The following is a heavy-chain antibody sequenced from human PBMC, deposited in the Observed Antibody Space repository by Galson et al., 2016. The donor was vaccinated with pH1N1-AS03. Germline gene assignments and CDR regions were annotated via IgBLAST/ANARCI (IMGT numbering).Heavy chain of an antibody. J-gene: IGHJ4*02. CDR3: SRDHLGAGPAFDY. V-gene: IGHV6-1*01. D-gene: IGHD1-26*01. CDR1: GDSVSSNGAA. CDR2: TYYRSKWYN. Sequence: CAISGDSVSSNGAAWNWIRQSPSRGLEWLGRTYYRSKWYNDYAVAVKGRITIYADTSRNQFSLQLNSVTPEDTAVYYCSRDHLGAGPAFDYWGQGNLVTGSS.